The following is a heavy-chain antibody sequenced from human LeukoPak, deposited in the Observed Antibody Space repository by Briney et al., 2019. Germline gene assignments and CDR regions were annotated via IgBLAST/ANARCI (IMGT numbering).Heavy chain of an antibody. CDR1: GFTFSSYG. D-gene: IGHD6-13*01. V-gene: IGHV3-33*01. CDR2: IWYDGSNK. Sequence: GGSLRLSCAASGFTFSSYGMPWVRQAPGRGLEWVAVIWYDGSNKYYADSVKGRFTISRDNSKNTLYLQMNSLRAEDTAVYYCARFSLTSSWSPFDYWGQGTLVTVSS. J-gene: IGHJ4*02. CDR3: ARFSLTSSWSPFDY.